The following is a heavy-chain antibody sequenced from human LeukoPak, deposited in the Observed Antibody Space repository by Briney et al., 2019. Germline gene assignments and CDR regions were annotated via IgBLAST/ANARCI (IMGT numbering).Heavy chain of an antibody. V-gene: IGHV3-7*03. J-gene: IGHJ4*02. CDR2: IGQDGTET. Sequence: PGGSLRLSCAASGISFASYWVTWVRQAPGKGLEWVANIGQDGTETVYVGSVKGRFTISRDNAKNSLYLQMNSLRAEDTAVYYCARQMGTISYNFDYWGQGTLVTVSS. CDR3: ARQMGTISYNFDY. D-gene: IGHD5-24*01. CDR1: GISFASYW.